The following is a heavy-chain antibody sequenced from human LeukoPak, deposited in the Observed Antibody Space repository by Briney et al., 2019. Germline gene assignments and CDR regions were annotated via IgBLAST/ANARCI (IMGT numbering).Heavy chain of an antibody. D-gene: IGHD1-26*01. CDR1: GFIVSNNY. V-gene: IGHV3-66*01. Sequence: PGGSLRLSCAASGFIVSNNYMNWARQAPGKGLEWVSIISTRGTTYYADSVKGRFTISRDNSQNTLYLQMNSLRAEDTAVYYCATRGRSGYYYGMDVWGQGTTVTVSS. CDR3: ATRGRSGYYYGMDV. J-gene: IGHJ6*02. CDR2: ISTRGTT.